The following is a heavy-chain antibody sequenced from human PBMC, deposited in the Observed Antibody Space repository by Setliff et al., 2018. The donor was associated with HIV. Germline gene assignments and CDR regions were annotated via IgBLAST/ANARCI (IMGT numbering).Heavy chain of an antibody. V-gene: IGHV4-61*09. CDR3: ARDQSDWFY. D-gene: IGHD3-3*01. J-gene: IGHJ4*02. CDR2: IYTSGST. CDR1: GGSISSGSYY. Sequence: SETLSLTCTVSGGSISSGSYYWSWIRQPAGKGLEWIWHIYTSGSTNYNPPLKSRVTISVDTSKNQFSLKLSSVTGADTVVYYCARDQSDWFYWGQGTLVTV.